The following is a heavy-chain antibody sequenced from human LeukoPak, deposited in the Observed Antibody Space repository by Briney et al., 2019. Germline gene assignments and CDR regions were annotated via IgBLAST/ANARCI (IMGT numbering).Heavy chain of an antibody. CDR3: ARDQERFLEWPYYYYYMDV. V-gene: IGHV1-2*02. CDR1: GYTFTGYY. Sequence: PGASVKVSCKASGYTFTGYYMHWVRQAPGQGLEWMGWINPNSGGTNYAQKFQGRVTMTSDTSISTAYMELSRLRSDDTAVYYCARDQERFLEWPYYYYYMDVWGKGTTVTVSS. J-gene: IGHJ6*03. D-gene: IGHD3-3*01. CDR2: INPNSGGT.